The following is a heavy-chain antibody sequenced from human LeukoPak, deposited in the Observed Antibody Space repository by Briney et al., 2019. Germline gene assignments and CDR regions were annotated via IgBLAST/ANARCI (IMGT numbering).Heavy chain of an antibody. CDR2: IYYSGST. CDR1: GGSISSSSYY. J-gene: IGHJ3*02. V-gene: IGHV4-39*07. Sequence: PSETLSLTCTVSGGSISSSSYYWGWIRQPPGKGLEWIGSIYYSGSTYYNPSLKSRVTISVDTSKNQFSLKLSSVTAADTAVYYCARVHDIFDIWGQGTMVTVSS. D-gene: IGHD3-9*01. CDR3: ARVHDIFDI.